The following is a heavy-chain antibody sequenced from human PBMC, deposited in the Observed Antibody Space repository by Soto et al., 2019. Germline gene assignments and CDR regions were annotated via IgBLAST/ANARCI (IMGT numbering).Heavy chain of an antibody. V-gene: IGHV3-23*01. CDR1: GFTFSSYA. CDR3: AAQGVYDILTGQNYYFDY. J-gene: IGHJ4*02. Sequence: GGSLRLSCAASGFTFSSYAMSWVRQAPGKGLEWVSAISGSGGSTYYADSVKGRFTISRDNSKNTLYLQMNSLRAEDTAVYYCAAQGVYDILTGQNYYFDYWGQGTLVTVS. D-gene: IGHD3-9*01. CDR2: ISGSGGST.